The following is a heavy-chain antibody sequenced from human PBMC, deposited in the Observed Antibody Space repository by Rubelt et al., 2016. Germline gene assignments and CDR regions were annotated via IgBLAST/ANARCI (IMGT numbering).Heavy chain of an antibody. J-gene: IGHJ6*02. D-gene: IGHD3/OR15-3a*01. CDR2: INHSGST. V-gene: IGHV4-34*01. CDR1: GGSFSGYY. Sequence: QVRLQQWGAGLLKPSETLSLTCAVYGGSFSGYYWSWIRQPPGKGLEWIGEINHSGSTNYNPSLSGWCTISGDTAKNQFSVKVSFGTAADTAVYYCARGNRRVMGPLGRYGMDVWGQGTTVTVSS. CDR3: ARGNRRVMGPLGRYGMDV.